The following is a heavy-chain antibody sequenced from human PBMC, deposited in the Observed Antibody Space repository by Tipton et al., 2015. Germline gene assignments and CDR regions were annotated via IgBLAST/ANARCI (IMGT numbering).Heavy chain of an antibody. J-gene: IGHJ6*02. CDR3: ARDLEHGMDV. Sequence: GLVKPSGTLSLTCDVSGYSISSGYYWGWIRQAPGKGLEWIGYISYTETSHYNPSLKSRVTISVDTSKNEFSLKLRSVTAADTAVYYCARDLEHGMDVWGQGTTVTVSS. CDR2: ISYTETS. CDR1: GYSISSGYY. D-gene: IGHD3-3*01. V-gene: IGHV4-38-2*02.